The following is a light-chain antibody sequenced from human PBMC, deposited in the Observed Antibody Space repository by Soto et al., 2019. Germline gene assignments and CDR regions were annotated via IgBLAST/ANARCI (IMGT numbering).Light chain of an antibody. CDR3: QQYGSLPLT. Sequence: EIVLTQSPGTLSLSPGERATLSCRASESVSTNYLAWYQQKPGQAPRLLFSGASSSATGIPDRFSDSRSGEDFTLTINRLEPEDLAVYYCQQYGSLPLTFGGGTKVEIK. CDR2: GAS. CDR1: ESVSTNY. V-gene: IGKV3-20*01. J-gene: IGKJ4*01.